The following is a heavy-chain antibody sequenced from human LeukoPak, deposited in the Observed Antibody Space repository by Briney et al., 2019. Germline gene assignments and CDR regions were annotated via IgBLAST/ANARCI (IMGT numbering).Heavy chain of an antibody. D-gene: IGHD3-9*01. CDR2: IDDSGNT. J-gene: IGHJ6*02. Sequence: SETLSLTCSVSADSISLYFWSWIRQSPGKGLEWIGYIDDSGNTKYHPSLKSRVTISVETSTNQFSLKLRSVTAADTAVYYCARSLRYFDWTEGGLDVWGQGTTVTVSS. CDR3: ARSLRYFDWTEGGLDV. V-gene: IGHV4-59*01. CDR1: ADSISLYF.